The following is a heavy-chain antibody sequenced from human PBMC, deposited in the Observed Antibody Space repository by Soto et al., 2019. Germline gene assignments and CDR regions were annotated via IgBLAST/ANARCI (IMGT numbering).Heavy chain of an antibody. CDR1: NGSLSGHF. CDR3: AREVGRPGHFDP. D-gene: IGHD6-6*01. Sequence: QVQLQESGPGLVKPSETLSLTCSVSNGSLSGHFWTWIRQPAGKGLECIGRIYPSGTTTYNPSLKSRVTMYIDTAKKQLSLSLKSVTAADTAVYFCAREVGRPGHFDPWGQGTLITVSS. CDR2: IYPSGTT. V-gene: IGHV4-4*07. J-gene: IGHJ5*02.